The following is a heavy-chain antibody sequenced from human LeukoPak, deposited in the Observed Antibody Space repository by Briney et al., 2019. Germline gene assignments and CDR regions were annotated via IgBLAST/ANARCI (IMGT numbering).Heavy chain of an antibody. CDR1: GSIFATYW. CDR2: IYPGDSDT. V-gene: IGHV5-51*01. CDR3: ARSGYSNGFDY. D-gene: IGHD5-18*01. J-gene: IGHJ4*02. Sequence: GESLKISCKGSGSIFATYWIGWVRPLPGKGLEWMGIIYPGDSDTRYSPSFQGQVTISADKSISTAYLQWSSLKASDTAMYYCARSGYSNGFDYWGQGTQVTVSS.